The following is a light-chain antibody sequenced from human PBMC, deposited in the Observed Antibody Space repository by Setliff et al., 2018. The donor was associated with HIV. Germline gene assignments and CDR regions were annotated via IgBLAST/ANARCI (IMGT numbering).Light chain of an antibody. J-gene: IGLJ1*01. CDR2: DVS. CDR3: HSKRSSSTPYV. CDR1: SSDVGGYNS. V-gene: IGLV2-14*03. Sequence: ALTQPASVSGSPGRSITISCTGNSSDVGGYNSVSWFQQHPGKVPKLLIYDVSDRPSGVSNRFSGSKSGNTASLTISGLQAEDEADYYCHSKRSSSTPYVFGTGTKVTVL.